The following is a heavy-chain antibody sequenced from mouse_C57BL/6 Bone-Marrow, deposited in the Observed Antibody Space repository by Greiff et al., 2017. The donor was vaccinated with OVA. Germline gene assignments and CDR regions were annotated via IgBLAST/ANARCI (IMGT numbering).Heavy chain of an antibody. CDR1: GYTFTDYY. Sequence: VQLQQSGPVLVKPGASVKMSCKASGYTFTDYYMNWVKQSHGKSLEWIGVINPYNGGTSYNQQFKGKATLTVDKSSSTASMELNSLTSEDSAVYYCARSGYFDVWGTGTTVTVSS. J-gene: IGHJ1*03. V-gene: IGHV1-19*01. CDR3: ARSGYFDV. CDR2: INPYNGGT.